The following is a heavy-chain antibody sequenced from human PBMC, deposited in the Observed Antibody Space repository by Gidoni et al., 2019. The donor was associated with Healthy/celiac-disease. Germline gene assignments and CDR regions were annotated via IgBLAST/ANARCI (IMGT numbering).Heavy chain of an antibody. CDR2: MNPNSGNT. CDR1: GYTFTSYD. Sequence: QVQLVQSGAEVKKPGASVKVSCKASGYTFTSYDINWVRQATGQGLEWMGWMNPNSGNTGYAQKFQGRVTMTRNTSISTAYMELSSLRSEDTAVYYCARGLSPRAGRYYYYYGMDVWGQGTTVTVSS. CDR3: ARGLSPRAGRYYYYYGMDV. V-gene: IGHV1-8*01. J-gene: IGHJ6*02.